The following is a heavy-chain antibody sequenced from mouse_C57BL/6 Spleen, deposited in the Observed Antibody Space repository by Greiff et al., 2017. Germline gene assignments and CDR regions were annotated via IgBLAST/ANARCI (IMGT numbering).Heavy chain of an antibody. CDR3: ARGGITTVVATDWYFDV. V-gene: IGHV1-81*01. CDR2: IYPRSGNT. D-gene: IGHD1-1*01. CDR1: GYTFTSYG. J-gene: IGHJ1*03. Sequence: VNVVESGAELARPGASVKLSCKASGYTFTSYGISWVKQRTGQGLEWIGEIYPRSGNTYYNEKFKGKATLTADKSSSTAYMELRSLTSEDSAVYFCARGGITTVVATDWYFDVWGTGTTVTVSS.